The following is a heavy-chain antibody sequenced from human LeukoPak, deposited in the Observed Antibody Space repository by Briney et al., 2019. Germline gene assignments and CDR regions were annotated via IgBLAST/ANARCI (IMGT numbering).Heavy chain of an antibody. D-gene: IGHD6-13*01. V-gene: IGHV4-59*08. CDR2: MHNSGST. CDR1: GGPIDTYY. CDR3: ARLIRDIKIFGNPRDIAAAGPDY. J-gene: IGHJ4*02. Sequence: SETLSLTFTVSGGPIDTYYWSWIRQPPAKGLEWVAYMHNSGSTDYSPSLKSRVTISVDTSQNQFSLKLSSVTAADTAVYYCARLIRDIKIFGNPRDIAAAGPDYWGQGTLVTVTS.